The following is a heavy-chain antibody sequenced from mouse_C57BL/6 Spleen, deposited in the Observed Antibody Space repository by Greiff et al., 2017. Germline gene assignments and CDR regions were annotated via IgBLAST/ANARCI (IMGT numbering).Heavy chain of an antibody. V-gene: IGHV1-39*01. CDR1: GYSFTDYN. CDR3: ARSTTVVATGYFDV. CDR2: INPNYGTT. Sequence: EVKLVESGPELVKPGASVKISCKASGYSFTDYNMNWVKQSNGKSLEWIGVINPNYGTTSYNQKFKGKATLTVDQSSSTAYMQLNSLTSEDSAVYYCARSTTVVATGYFDVWGTGTTVTVSS. D-gene: IGHD1-1*01. J-gene: IGHJ1*03.